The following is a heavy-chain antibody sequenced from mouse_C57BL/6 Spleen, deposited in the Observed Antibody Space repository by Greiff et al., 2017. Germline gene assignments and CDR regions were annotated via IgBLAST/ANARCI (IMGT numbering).Heavy chain of an antibody. V-gene: IGHV1-69*01. Sequence: QVQLQQSGAELVMPGASVKLSCKASGYTFTSYWMHWVKQRPGQGLEWIGEIDPSDSYTNYNQKFKGKSTLTVDKSSSTAYMQLSSLTSEDSAVYYCARRDGYYVFDYWGQGTTLTVSS. J-gene: IGHJ2*01. CDR2: IDPSDSYT. CDR1: GYTFTSYW. CDR3: ARRDGYYVFDY. D-gene: IGHD2-3*01.